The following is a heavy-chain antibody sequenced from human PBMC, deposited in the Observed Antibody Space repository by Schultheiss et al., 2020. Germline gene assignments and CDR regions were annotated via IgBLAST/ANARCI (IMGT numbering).Heavy chain of an antibody. D-gene: IGHD2-21*02. V-gene: IGHV1-69*13. CDR3: VREWGLDPTGYYFYY. CDR1: GGTFSSYA. Sequence: SVKVSCKASGGTFSSYAISWVRQAPGQGLEWMGGIIPIFRTAKYAQKFQGRVTITADESTRTVYMDLSGLRFEDTAVYYCVREWGLDPTGYYFYYWGQGTLVTVSS. CDR2: IIPIFRTA. J-gene: IGHJ4*02.